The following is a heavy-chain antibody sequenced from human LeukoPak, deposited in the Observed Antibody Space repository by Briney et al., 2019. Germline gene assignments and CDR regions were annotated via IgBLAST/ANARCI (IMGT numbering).Heavy chain of an antibody. CDR2: ISGDGATT. V-gene: IGHV3-23*01. D-gene: IGHD6-13*01. J-gene: IGHJ4*02. Sequence: PGGSLRLSCAASGFTFSTYSMNWVRQAPGKGLEWASIISGDGATTDYADSVKGRFTISRDNSRNTLYLQMNSLRVEDTPVYYCAKKNLAAAGPNYFDYWGQGTLVTVSS. CDR3: AKKNLAAAGPNYFDY. CDR1: GFTFSTYS.